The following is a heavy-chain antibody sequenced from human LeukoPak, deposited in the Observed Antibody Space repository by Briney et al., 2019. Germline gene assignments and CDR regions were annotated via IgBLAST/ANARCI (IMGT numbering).Heavy chain of an antibody. V-gene: IGHV4-39*07. D-gene: IGHD6-19*01. CDR1: GGSISSSSYY. Sequence: PSETLSLTCTVSGGSISSSSYYWGWIRQPPGKGLEWIGSIYYSGSTYYNPSLKSRVTISVDTSKNQFSLKLSSVTAADTAVYYCAIEQWLVLSGDRNWFDPWGQGTLVTVSS. CDR3: AIEQWLVLSGDRNWFDP. J-gene: IGHJ5*02. CDR2: IYYSGST.